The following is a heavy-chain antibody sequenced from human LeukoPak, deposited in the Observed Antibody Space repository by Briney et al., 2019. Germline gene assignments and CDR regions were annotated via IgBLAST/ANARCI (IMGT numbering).Heavy chain of an antibody. J-gene: IGHJ4*02. Sequence: PSRSLRLSCAASGFTFDDYAMHWVRHAPGNGLEWVSLISGDGGSTYYADSVKGRFTISRDNSKNSLYLQMNGLRTEDTALYYCAKDKYGSSSFDYWGQGALVTVSS. CDR2: ISGDGGST. CDR3: AKDKYGSSSFDY. D-gene: IGHD6-6*01. V-gene: IGHV3-43*02. CDR1: GFTFDDYA.